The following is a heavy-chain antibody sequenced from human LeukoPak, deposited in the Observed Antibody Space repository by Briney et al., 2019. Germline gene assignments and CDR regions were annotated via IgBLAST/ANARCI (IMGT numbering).Heavy chain of an antibody. Sequence: PGGSLRLSCAASGFTFSSYGMHWVRQAPGKGLEWVAFIRYDGSNKYYADSVKGRFTISRDNSKNTLYLQMNSLRAEDTAVYYCAKDPLSSPEVTKDYWGQGTLVTVSS. J-gene: IGHJ4*02. CDR2: IRYDGSNK. CDR1: GFTFSSYG. CDR3: AKDPLSSPEVTKDY. V-gene: IGHV3-30*02. D-gene: IGHD2/OR15-2a*01.